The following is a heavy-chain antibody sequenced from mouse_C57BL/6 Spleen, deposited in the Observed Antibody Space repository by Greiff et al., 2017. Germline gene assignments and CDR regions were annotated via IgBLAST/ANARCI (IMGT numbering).Heavy chain of an antibody. CDR2: ISSGSSTI. CDR3: ASYDDYDSLYAMDY. Sequence: VQLVEPGGGLVKPGGSLKLSCAASGFTFSDYGMHWVRQAPEKGLEWVAYISSGSSTIYYADTVKGRFTISRDNAKNTLFLQMTSLRSEDTAMYYCASYDDYDSLYAMDYWGQGTSVTVSS. V-gene: IGHV5-17*01. D-gene: IGHD2-4*01. J-gene: IGHJ4*01. CDR1: GFTFSDYG.